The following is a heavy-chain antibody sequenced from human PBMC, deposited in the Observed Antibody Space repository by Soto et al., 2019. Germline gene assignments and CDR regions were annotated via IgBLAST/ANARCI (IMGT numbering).Heavy chain of an antibody. V-gene: IGHV3-33*01. CDR2: IWYDGSNK. Sequence: QVQLVESGGAVVQPGRSLRLSCAVSGFTFSSYGMHWVRQAPGKGLEWVAVIWYDGSNKYYGDSVKGRFTISRDNSKNTLYLQMHSLRAEDTAVYYCARDPRKTSVTTFLDYWGQGTLVTVSS. CDR3: ARDPRKTSVTTFLDY. D-gene: IGHD4-17*01. CDR1: GFTFSSYG. J-gene: IGHJ4*02.